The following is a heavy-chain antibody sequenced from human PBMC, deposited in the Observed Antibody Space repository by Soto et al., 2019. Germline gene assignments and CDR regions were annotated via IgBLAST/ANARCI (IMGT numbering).Heavy chain of an antibody. Sequence: SETLSLTCAVYGGSFSGYYWSWIRQPPGKGLEWIGEINHSVSTNYNPSLKSRVTISVDTSKNQFSPKLSSVTAADTAVYYCARGPRSGSCGFDYWGQGTLVTVSS. CDR2: INHSVST. V-gene: IGHV4-34*01. CDR1: GGSFSGYY. J-gene: IGHJ4*02. D-gene: IGHD3-10*01. CDR3: ARGPRSGSCGFDY.